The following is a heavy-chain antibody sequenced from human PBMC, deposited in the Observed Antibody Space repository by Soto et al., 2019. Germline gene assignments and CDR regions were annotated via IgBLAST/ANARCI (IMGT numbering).Heavy chain of an antibody. CDR1: SAPVSSSTYT. V-gene: IGHV4-39*07. Sequence: PSETLSLTCTVSSAPVSSSTYTWGWVRQPPGKGLEWIGSIYYGGSTYYNPSLNSRVTVSVDTSKNQFSLKLSSVTAADTAVYYCARSGAAGILWFDPWGQGTLDTVSS. CDR3: ARSGAAGILWFDP. CDR2: IYYGGST. D-gene: IGHD6-13*01. J-gene: IGHJ5*02.